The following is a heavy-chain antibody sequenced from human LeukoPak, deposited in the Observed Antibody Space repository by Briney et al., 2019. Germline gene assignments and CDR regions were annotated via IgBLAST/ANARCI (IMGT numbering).Heavy chain of an antibody. CDR1: GFNFSRYS. J-gene: IGHJ4*02. CDR2: VSSTSNTI. CDR3: ARDQGDYIDY. V-gene: IGHV3-48*01. Sequence: PGGSLRLSCVASGFNFSRYSMNWVRQAPGKGLEWLSYVSSTSNTIYYADSVKGRFTISRDNAKNSLYLQMNSLRAEDTAVYYCARDQGDYIDYWGQGTLVTVSS.